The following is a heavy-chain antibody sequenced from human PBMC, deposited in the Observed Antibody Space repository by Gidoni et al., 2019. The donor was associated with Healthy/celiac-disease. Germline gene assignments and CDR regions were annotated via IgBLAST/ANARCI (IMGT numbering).Heavy chain of an antibody. CDR2: ISDDGSNK. Sequence: QVQLVESGGGVVQPGRSLRLSCAASGFTFSSYGIHWVGQAPGKGLEWVAVISDDGSNKYYADSVKGRFTISRDNSKNTRYLQMNSLRAEDTAVYYCAKDLIAARERGYYYYGMDVWGQGTTVTVSS. CDR1: GFTFSSYG. V-gene: IGHV3-30*18. D-gene: IGHD6-6*01. CDR3: AKDLIAARERGYYYYGMDV. J-gene: IGHJ6*02.